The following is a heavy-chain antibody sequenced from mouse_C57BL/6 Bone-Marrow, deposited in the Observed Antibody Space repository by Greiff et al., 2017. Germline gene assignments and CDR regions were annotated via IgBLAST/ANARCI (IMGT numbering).Heavy chain of an antibody. V-gene: IGHV1-82*01. Sequence: QVQLQQSGPELVKPGASVKISCKASGYAFSSSWMHWVKQRPGKGLEWIGRIYPGDGDTNYNGKFKGKATLTADKSSSTAYMQLSSLTSEDSAVYFCAHSYYAMDYWGQGTSVTVSS. CDR1: GYAFSSSW. CDR3: AHSYYAMDY. D-gene: IGHD1-1*02. J-gene: IGHJ4*01. CDR2: IYPGDGDT.